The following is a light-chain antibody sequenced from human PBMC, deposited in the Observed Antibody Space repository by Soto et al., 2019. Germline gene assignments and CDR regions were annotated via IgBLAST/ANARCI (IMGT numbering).Light chain of an antibody. CDR3: QQYNNWPTIT. J-gene: IGKJ5*01. V-gene: IGKV3-15*01. CDR2: GAS. CDR1: QSVSSN. Sequence: EIVMTQSPATLSVSPGERATLSCRASQSVSSNLAWYQQKPCQAHRLLIYGASTRATGIPARFSGSGSGTEFTLTISSLQSEDFAVYYCQQYNNWPTITFGQGTKLDIK.